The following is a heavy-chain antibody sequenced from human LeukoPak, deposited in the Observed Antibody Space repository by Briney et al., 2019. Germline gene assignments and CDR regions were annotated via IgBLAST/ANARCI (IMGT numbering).Heavy chain of an antibody. CDR1: GFTFSSYA. CDR3: AKPEIVVVPAAMAGNWFDP. D-gene: IGHD2-2*01. CDR2: ISSSGSST. V-gene: IGHV3-23*01. Sequence: GGSLRLSCAASGFTFSSYAMSWVRQAPGKGLEWVSTISSSGSSTYYADSVKGRFTISRDNSKNTLYLQMNSLRAEDTAIYYCAKPEIVVVPAAMAGNWFDPWGQGTLVTVSS. J-gene: IGHJ5*02.